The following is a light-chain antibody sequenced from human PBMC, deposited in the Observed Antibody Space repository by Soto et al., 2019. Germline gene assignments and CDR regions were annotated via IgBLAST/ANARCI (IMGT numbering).Light chain of an antibody. CDR2: DVT. CDR3: SSYTSIIAVV. CDR1: SNDIGAYNY. J-gene: IGLJ2*01. Sequence: QSALTQPASVSGSPGQSITISCTGTSNDIGAYNYVSWYQQHPGKAPKLLIYDVTNRPSGISDRCSGSKSGRTASLTISGLQPEDEADYYFSSYTSIIAVVFGGGTTLTVL. V-gene: IGLV2-14*03.